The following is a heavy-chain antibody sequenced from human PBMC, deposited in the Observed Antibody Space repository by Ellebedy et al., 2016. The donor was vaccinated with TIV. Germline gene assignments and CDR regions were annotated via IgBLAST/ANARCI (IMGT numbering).Heavy chain of an antibody. J-gene: IGHJ4*02. V-gene: IGHV3-23*01. Sequence: PGGSLRLSCAASGFTFSNYAMTWVRQAPGKGLEWVSLISATGNSRYYEDSVQGRFTISRDDSRSTVYLQMDNLRAEDTALYYCAKVFPPHYYDREYYFDYWGQGSLVTVSS. CDR2: ISATGNSR. CDR3: AKVFPPHYYDREYYFDY. CDR1: GFTFSNYA. D-gene: IGHD3-22*01.